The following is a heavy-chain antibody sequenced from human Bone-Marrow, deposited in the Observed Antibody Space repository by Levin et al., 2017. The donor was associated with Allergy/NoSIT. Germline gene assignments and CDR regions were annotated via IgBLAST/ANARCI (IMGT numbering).Heavy chain of an antibody. D-gene: IGHD3-10*01. CDR2: ITWNSGIS. J-gene: IGHJ4*02. CDR3: VKDRGSSAVLGYFDY. Sequence: GGSLRLSCAASGFTFDDYAMYWVRQAPGKGLEWVSGITWNSGISDYADSVKGRFTISRDNAKNSLFLQMNSLKPADTGLYFCVKDRGSSAVLGYFDYWGQGAQVTVSS. CDR1: GFTFDDYA. V-gene: IGHV3-9*01.